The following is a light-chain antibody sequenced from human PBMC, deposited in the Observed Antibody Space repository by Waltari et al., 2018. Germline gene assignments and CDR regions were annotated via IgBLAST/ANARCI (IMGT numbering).Light chain of an antibody. J-gene: IGLJ2*01. Sequence: QSALTQPASVSGSPGQPFTISCTGTSIAVGGYNYVSWYQQHPGKAPNLMIYDVSNRPSGVSNRFSGSKSGNTASLTISGLQAEDEADYYCSSYTSTDVVFGGGTKLTVL. V-gene: IGLV2-14*01. CDR2: DVS. CDR3: SSYTSTDVV. CDR1: SIAVGGYNY.